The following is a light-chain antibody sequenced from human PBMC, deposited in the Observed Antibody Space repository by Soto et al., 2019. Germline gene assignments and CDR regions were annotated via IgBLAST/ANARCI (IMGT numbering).Light chain of an antibody. CDR1: QTISNW. CDR3: QQYYSYWT. CDR2: DAS. V-gene: IGKV1-5*01. Sequence: DIQMTQSPSTQSASVGDRVTITCRASQTISNWLAWYQQKPGKAPKLLIYDASSLEGGVPSRFSGSGSGTEFTLTLSSLQPDEFATYYCQQYYSYWTFGQGTKVEIK. J-gene: IGKJ1*01.